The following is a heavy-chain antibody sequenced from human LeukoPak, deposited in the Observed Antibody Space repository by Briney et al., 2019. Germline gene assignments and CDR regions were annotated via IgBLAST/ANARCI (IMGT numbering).Heavy chain of an antibody. V-gene: IGHV3-53*01. CDR1: GFTVSSSY. Sequence: GGSLRLSCAASGFTVSSSYISWVRPAPGKGLEWVSAIYSGGTTYYADSVRGRFTISRDNSRNTLYLLMNSLRAEDTAMYHCARQTGESTNFDNWGQGTLVTVSS. D-gene: IGHD2-2*01. CDR2: IYSGGTT. J-gene: IGHJ4*02. CDR3: ARQTGESTNFDN.